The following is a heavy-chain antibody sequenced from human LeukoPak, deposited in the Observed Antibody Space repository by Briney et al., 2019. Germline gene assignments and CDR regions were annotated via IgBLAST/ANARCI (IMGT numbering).Heavy chain of an antibody. J-gene: IGHJ4*02. CDR3: TTGYSSTWHDGY. V-gene: IGHV3-15*01. CDR1: GFTFSNVG. CDR2: IKSTADGGTA. Sequence: GGSLRLSCAASGFTFSNVGMNWVRQAPGKGLEWVRRIKSTADGGTADYAAVVKGRFTISRDDSKNTLYVQKNNLKPEDTAIYYCTTGYSSTWHDGYWGQGSLVTVSS. D-gene: IGHD6-13*01.